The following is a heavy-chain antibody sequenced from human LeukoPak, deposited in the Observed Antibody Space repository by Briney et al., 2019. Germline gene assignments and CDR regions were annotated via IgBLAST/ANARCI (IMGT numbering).Heavy chain of an antibody. V-gene: IGHV4-34*01. CDR2: INHSGSA. Sequence: PSETLSLTCAVYGGSFSGYYWSWIRQPPGKGLEWIGQINHSGSANYNPSLKSRVTISVDRSKNQFSLTLSSVTAAETAVYYCARGDGSASITSYFDYWGQGTLVSVSS. J-gene: IGHJ4*02. CDR3: ARGDGSASITSYFDY. D-gene: IGHD3-10*01. CDR1: GGSFSGYY.